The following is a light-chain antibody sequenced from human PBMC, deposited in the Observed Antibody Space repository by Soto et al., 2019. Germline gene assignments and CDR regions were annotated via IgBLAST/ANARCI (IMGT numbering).Light chain of an antibody. CDR2: WAS. J-gene: IGKJ3*01. CDR3: KQCFSTPFT. CDR1: QSVLYSSNNKNY. V-gene: IGKV4-1*01. Sequence: DIVMTQSPDSLAVSLGERATINCKSSQSVLYSSNNKNYLSWYQQKPGQPPKLLVYWASTRESGVPDRFSGSGCGTDFTHPISSLQAEDAAMYYCKQCFSTPFTFGPGTKLEIK.